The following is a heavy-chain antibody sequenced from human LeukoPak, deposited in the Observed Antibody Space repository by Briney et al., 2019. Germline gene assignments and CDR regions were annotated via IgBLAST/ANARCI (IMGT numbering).Heavy chain of an antibody. CDR1: GGSISNYY. Sequence: SETLSLTCTVSGGSISNYYWSWIRQPPGKGLEWIGFVYYSGRTSYNPFLKSRVTITADTSKNQFFLRLNSVTAADAAVYYCARMAYCGSDCYYYFDYWGQGTLVTVSS. D-gene: IGHD2-21*02. V-gene: IGHV4-59*01. CDR2: VYYSGRT. CDR3: ARMAYCGSDCYYYFDY. J-gene: IGHJ4*02.